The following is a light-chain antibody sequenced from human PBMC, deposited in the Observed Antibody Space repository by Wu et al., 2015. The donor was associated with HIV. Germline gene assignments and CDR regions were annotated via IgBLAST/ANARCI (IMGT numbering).Light chain of an antibody. V-gene: IGKV3-20*01. Sequence: EIVMTQSPATLSVSPGERATLSCRASQSVSSNLAWYQQKLGQAPRLLIYGGSSRATGIPDRFSGRGSGTDFTLTISRLEPEDFAVYYCQLYGTSPQVTFGGGTKVEIK. CDR3: QLYGTSPQVT. J-gene: IGKJ4*01. CDR1: QSVSSN. CDR2: GGS.